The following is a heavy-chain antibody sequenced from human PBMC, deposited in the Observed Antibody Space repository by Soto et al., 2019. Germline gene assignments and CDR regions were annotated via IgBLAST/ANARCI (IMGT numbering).Heavy chain of an antibody. Sequence: EVQLLESGGGLVQPGGSLRLSCAASGFTFSSYAMSWVRQAPGKGLEWVSAISGSGGSTYYADSVKGRFTISRDNSKNTLYLQMNSLRAEDTAVYYCAKDAETLWWEPTYYFDYWGQGTLVTVSS. V-gene: IGHV3-23*01. D-gene: IGHD2-15*01. CDR2: ISGSGGST. CDR1: GFTFSSYA. CDR3: AKDAETLWWEPTYYFDY. J-gene: IGHJ4*02.